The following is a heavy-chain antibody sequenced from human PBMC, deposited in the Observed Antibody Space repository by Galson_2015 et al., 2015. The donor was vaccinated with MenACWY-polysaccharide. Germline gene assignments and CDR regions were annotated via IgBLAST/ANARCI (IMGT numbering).Heavy chain of an antibody. CDR1: GFSLSTSGMC. J-gene: IGHJ4*02. Sequence: ALVKPTQTLTLTCTFSGFSLSTSGMCVSWIRQPPGKALEWLALIDWDDDKYYSTSLKTRLTISKDTSKNQVVLTMTNMDPVDTATYYCARFYDSSGYYIPDYWGQGTLVTVSS. CDR2: IDWDDDK. CDR3: ARFYDSSGYYIPDY. V-gene: IGHV2-70*01. D-gene: IGHD3-22*01.